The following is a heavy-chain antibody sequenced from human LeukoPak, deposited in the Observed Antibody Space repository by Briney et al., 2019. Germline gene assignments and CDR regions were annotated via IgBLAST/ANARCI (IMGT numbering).Heavy chain of an antibody. CDR2: ISDSGGST. D-gene: IGHD2-2*01. CDR3: VSFYETY. V-gene: IGHV3-23*01. J-gene: IGHJ4*02. CDR1: GFTFSSYA. Sequence: PGGSLRLSCAASGFTFSSYAMSWVRQAPGKGLEWVSAISDSGGSTYYTDSVKGRFTISKDNAKNTVYLQMNNLRAEDTAVYYCVSFYETYWGRGTLVTVSS.